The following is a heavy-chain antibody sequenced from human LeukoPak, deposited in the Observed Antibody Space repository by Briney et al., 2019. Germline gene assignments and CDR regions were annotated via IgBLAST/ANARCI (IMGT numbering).Heavy chain of an antibody. J-gene: IGHJ4*02. CDR2: IYPGDSDT. CDR3: ARVTSIAAHFDY. D-gene: IGHD6-6*01. Sequence: GESLKISCKGSGYSFTSYWIRWGRQMPGKSLEWMGIIYPGDSDTRYSPSFQGQVTISADRSISTAYLQWSSLKASDTAMYYCARVTSIAAHFDYWGQGTLVTVSS. CDR1: GYSFTSYW. V-gene: IGHV5-51*01.